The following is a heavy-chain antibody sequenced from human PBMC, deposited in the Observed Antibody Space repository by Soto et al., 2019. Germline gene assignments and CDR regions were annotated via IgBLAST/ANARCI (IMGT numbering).Heavy chain of an antibody. Sequence: GGSLRLSCTTSGFNFGDYAMIWFRQASGKGLEWVGHIRSKAYGGTAEYAASVKGRFFISRDDSKNIAYLQMNSLETEDTAVYYCSRLPPNKAVTILGGINPLDYWGQGTLVTVSS. D-gene: IGHD3-3*01. V-gene: IGHV3-49*03. J-gene: IGHJ4*02. CDR3: SRLPPNKAVTILGGINPLDY. CDR2: IRSKAYGGTA. CDR1: GFNFGDYA.